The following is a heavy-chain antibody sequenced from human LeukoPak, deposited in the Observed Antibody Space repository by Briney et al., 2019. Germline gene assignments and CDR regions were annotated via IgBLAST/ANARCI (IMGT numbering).Heavy chain of an antibody. Sequence: GGSLRLSCAASGFSFSSSQMNWVRQAPGKGPEWVSHISSGGNTEYYADSVRGRFTMSRDNAKNLVYLQMNSLRDEDTAVYYCARDTVNGPFVISLDYWGQRALVTVSS. J-gene: IGHJ4*02. CDR1: GFSFSSSQ. D-gene: IGHD2-8*01. CDR3: ARDTVNGPFVISLDY. V-gene: IGHV3-48*03. CDR2: ISSGGNTE.